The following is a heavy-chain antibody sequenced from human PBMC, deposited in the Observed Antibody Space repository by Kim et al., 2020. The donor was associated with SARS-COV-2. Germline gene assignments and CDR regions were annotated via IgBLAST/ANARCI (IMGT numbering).Heavy chain of an antibody. D-gene: IGHD1-26*01. V-gene: IGHV4-59*08. CDR3: ARRGSGSYGVAFDI. Sequence: PSLQSRVTISVDTSKNQFSLKLSSVTAADTAVYYCARRGSGSYGVAFDIWGQGTMVTVSS. J-gene: IGHJ3*02.